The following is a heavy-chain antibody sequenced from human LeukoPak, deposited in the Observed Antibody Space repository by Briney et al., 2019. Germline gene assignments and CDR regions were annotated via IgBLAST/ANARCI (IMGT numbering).Heavy chain of an antibody. J-gene: IGHJ4*02. CDR1: GGTFSRYA. CDR2: ITPIFGTA. CDR3: ARAYSGYDFFDY. Sequence: SVKVSCKASGGTFSRYAISWVRQAPGQGLEWMGGITPIFGTANYAQKFQGRVTITADESTSTAYMGVSSLRSEDTAVYYCARAYSGYDFFDYWGQGILVTVSS. D-gene: IGHD5-12*01. V-gene: IGHV1-69*13.